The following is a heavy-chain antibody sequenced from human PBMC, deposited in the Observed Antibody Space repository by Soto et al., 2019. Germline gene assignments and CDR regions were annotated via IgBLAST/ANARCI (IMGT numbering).Heavy chain of an antibody. V-gene: IGHV4-34*01. CDR3: ARAWNSPFDY. CDR2: INHSGST. CDR1: GGSFSGYY. Sequence: PSETLSLTCGVYGGSFSGYYWSWIRQPPGKGLEWIGEINHSGSTNYNPSLKSRVTISVDTSKNQFSLKLSSVTAADTAVYYCARAWNSPFDYWCQGTLVTVSS. D-gene: IGHD1-1*01. J-gene: IGHJ4*02.